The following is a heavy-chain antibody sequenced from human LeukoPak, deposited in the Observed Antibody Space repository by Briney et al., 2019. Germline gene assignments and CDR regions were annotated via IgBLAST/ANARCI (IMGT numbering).Heavy chain of an antibody. D-gene: IGHD2-2*01. Sequence: PGGSLRLSCVASGFTFSDYAMSWVRQAPGKGLEWVSGISYSGETTSYEDSVKGRHTISRDNARDTLFLQMNSLRSEDTAVYYCARERGIVAVPAAIFAPTWGARGTFDYWGQGTLVTVSS. CDR3: ARERGIVAVPAAIFAPTWGARGTFDY. CDR1: GFTFSDYA. CDR2: ISYSGETT. J-gene: IGHJ4*02. V-gene: IGHV3-23*01.